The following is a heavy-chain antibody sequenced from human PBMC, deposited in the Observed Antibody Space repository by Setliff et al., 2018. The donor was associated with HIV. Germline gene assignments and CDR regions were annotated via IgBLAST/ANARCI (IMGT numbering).Heavy chain of an antibody. CDR2: VDHSGST. CDR3: ARDILEMWGSYSGGGFNWFDP. D-gene: IGHD1-26*01. V-gene: IGHV4-38-2*02. CDR1: GYSISSGYY. Sequence: PSETLSLTCAVSGYSISSGYYWGWIRQLPGKGLEWIGSVDHSGSTFYNPFLRSRLTISVDTSKNQFSLKLTSVTATDTAVYYCARDILEMWGSYSGGGFNWFDPWGQGTLVTVSS. J-gene: IGHJ5*02.